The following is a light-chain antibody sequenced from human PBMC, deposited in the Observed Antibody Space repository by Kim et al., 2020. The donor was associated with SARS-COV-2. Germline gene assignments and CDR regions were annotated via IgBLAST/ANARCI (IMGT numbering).Light chain of an antibody. J-gene: IGKJ1*01. CDR2: KAS. CDR3: QHYDAYTWT. V-gene: IGKV1-5*03. Sequence: DIQMTQSPSTLSASVGDRVTVTCRASQSISGWLAWYQQKPGKAPNLLIYKASTLESGVPSRFSGSGSGTEFTLTISSLQPDDFATYYCQHYDAYTWTFGQGTKVDIK. CDR1: QSISGW.